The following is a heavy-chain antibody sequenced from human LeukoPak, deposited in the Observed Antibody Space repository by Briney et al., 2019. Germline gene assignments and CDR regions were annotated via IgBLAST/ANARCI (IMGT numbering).Heavy chain of an antibody. J-gene: IGHJ5*02. D-gene: IGHD3-22*01. CDR3: ARRMYYYDSSGYGGYWLDP. V-gene: IGHV4-59*08. Sequence: SETLSLTCTVSGGSISSYYWSWIRQPPGKGLEWIGYIYYSGSTNYNPSLKSRVTISVDTSKNQFSLKLSSVTAADTAVYYCARRMYYYDSSGYGGYWLDPWGQGTLVTVSS. CDR2: IYYSGST. CDR1: GGSISSYY.